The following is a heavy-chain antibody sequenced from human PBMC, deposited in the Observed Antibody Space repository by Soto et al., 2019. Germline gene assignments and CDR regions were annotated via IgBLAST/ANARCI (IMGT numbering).Heavy chain of an antibody. J-gene: IGHJ4*02. CDR3: AKDGVVGATGYYFDY. CDR1: GFTFSSYA. V-gene: IGHV3-23*01. Sequence: GGSLRLSCAASGFTFSSYAMSWVRQAPGKGLEWVSAISGSGGSTYYTDSVKGRFTISRDNSKNTLYLQMNSLRAEDTAVYYCAKDGVVGATGYYFDYWGQGTLVTVSS. D-gene: IGHD1-26*01. CDR2: ISGSGGST.